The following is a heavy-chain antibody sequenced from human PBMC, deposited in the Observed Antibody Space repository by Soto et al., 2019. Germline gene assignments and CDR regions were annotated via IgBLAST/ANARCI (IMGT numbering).Heavy chain of an antibody. Sequence: SVKVSCKASGGTFSSYAITWVRQAPGQGLEWMGGIIPIFGTANYAQKFQGRVTITADESTSTAYMELSSLRSEDTAVYYFARESRYCSGGSCYFLPGIDYWGQGTLVTVSS. CDR2: IIPIFGTA. V-gene: IGHV1-69*13. J-gene: IGHJ4*02. CDR1: GGTFSSYA. D-gene: IGHD2-15*01. CDR3: ARESRYCSGGSCYFLPGIDY.